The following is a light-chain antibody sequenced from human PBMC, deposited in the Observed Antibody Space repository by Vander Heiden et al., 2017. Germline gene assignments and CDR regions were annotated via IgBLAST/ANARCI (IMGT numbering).Light chain of an antibody. CDR2: DAS. J-gene: IGKJ5*01. V-gene: IGKV3-11*01. CDR3: QQRSNLIT. Sequence: EIVLTQSPATPSLSPGERATLSCRASQSVSSYLAWYQQKPGQAPRLLIYDASNRATGIPARFSGSGSGTDFTLTISSLEPEDFAVYYCQQRSNLITFGQGTRLEIK. CDR1: QSVSSY.